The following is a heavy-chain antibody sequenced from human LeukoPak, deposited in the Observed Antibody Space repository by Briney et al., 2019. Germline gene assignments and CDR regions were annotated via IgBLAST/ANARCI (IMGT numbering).Heavy chain of an antibody. Sequence: SETLSLTCAVYGGFFSGYYWSWIRQPPGKGLEWIGEINHSGSTNYNPSLKSRVTISVDTSKNQFSLKLSSVTAADTAVYYCARRSSGYYGKYDYWGQGTLVTVSS. V-gene: IGHV4-34*01. J-gene: IGHJ4*02. CDR3: ARRSSGYYGKYDY. CDR1: GGFFSGYY. CDR2: INHSGST. D-gene: IGHD3-22*01.